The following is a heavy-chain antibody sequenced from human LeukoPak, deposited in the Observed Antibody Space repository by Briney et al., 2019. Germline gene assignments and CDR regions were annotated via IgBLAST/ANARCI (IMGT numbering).Heavy chain of an antibody. Sequence: SVKVSCKASGGTFSSYAISWVRQAPGQGLEWMGGIIPIFGTANYAQKFQGRVTITSDESTSTAYMELSSLRSEDTAVYYCASSYSGYDLGYYYYGMDVWGQGPTVTVSS. V-gene: IGHV1-69*13. CDR2: IIPIFGTA. J-gene: IGHJ6*02. CDR1: GGTFSSYA. CDR3: ASSYSGYDLGYYYYGMDV. D-gene: IGHD5-12*01.